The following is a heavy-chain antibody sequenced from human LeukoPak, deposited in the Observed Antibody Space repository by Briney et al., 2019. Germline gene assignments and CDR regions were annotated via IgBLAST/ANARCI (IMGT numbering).Heavy chain of an antibody. CDR1: GYTLTELS. CDR3: ATAGKLYYYDSSGYYY. CDR2: FDPEDGET. Sequence: GASVKVPCKVSGYTLTELSMHWVRQAPGKGLEWMGGFDPEDGETIYAQKFQGRVTMTEDTSTDTAYMELSSLRSEDTAVYCCATAGKLYYYDSSGYYYWGQGTLVTVSS. V-gene: IGHV1-24*01. J-gene: IGHJ4*02. D-gene: IGHD3-22*01.